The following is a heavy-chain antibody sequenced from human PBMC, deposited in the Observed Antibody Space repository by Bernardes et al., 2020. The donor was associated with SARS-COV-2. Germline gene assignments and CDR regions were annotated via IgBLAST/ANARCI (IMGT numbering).Heavy chain of an antibody. V-gene: IGHV3-7*01. CDR3: ARIYSTSSFDFDY. D-gene: IGHD6-6*01. J-gene: IGHJ4*02. CDR2: INQDGSET. Sequence: GGSLRLSCAASGSTFSTFWMTWVRQAPGKGLEWVANINQDGSETFYVDSVKGRFTISRDNAKNSLFMEMNTLRAEDTAVYYCARIYSTSSFDFDYWGQGNLVTVSS. CDR1: GSTFSTFW.